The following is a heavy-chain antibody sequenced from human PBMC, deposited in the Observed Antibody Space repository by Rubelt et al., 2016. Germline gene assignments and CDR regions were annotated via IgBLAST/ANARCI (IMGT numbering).Heavy chain of an antibody. Sequence: QVQLQESGPGLVKPSETLSLTCTVSGYSISSGYYWGWIRQPPGKGLEWIGEINHSGSTNYNPSLNSRVTISVDTSKNQFSLKLSSVTAADTAVYYCARSGSNWFDPWGQGTLVTVSS. J-gene: IGHJ5*02. CDR1: GYSISSGYY. D-gene: IGHD1-26*01. CDR3: ARSGSNWFDP. V-gene: IGHV4-38-2*02. CDR2: INHSGST.